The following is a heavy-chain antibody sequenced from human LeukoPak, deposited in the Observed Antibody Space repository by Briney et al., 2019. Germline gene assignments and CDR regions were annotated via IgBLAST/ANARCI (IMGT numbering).Heavy chain of an antibody. CDR2: ISGSGGST. V-gene: IGHV3-23*01. CDR1: GFTFRSYA. D-gene: IGHD2-2*01. CDR3: AKHYCSSTSCLDDAFDI. Sequence: GGSLRLSCAASGFTFRSYAMSWVRQAPGKGLEWVSAISGSGGSTYYADSVKGRFTISRDNSKNTLYLQMNSLRAEDTAVYYCAKHYCSSTSCLDDAFDIWGQGTMVTVSS. J-gene: IGHJ3*02.